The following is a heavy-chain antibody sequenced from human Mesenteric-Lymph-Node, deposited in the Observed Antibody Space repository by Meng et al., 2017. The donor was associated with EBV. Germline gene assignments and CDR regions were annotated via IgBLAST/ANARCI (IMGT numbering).Heavy chain of an antibody. CDR1: GDSVSSHSAA. Sequence: LQQSGPELVKPSQTLSPRCAISGDSVSSHSAAWTWSRQSPSRGLEWLGRTYYRTKWYNDYAVSVKSRITINPDTSKNQFSLQLNSVTPEDTAVYYCARGSGSYYDFDYWGQGTLVTVSS. J-gene: IGHJ4*02. CDR2: TYYRTKWYN. D-gene: IGHD1-26*01. CDR3: ARGSGSYYDFDY. V-gene: IGHV6-1*01.